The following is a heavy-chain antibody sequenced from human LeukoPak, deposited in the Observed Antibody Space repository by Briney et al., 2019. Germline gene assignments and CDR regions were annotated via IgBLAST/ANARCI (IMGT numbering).Heavy chain of an antibody. J-gene: IGHJ6*03. D-gene: IGHD6-6*01. CDR2: INHSGST. CDR3: ARSSIVARRGYYYMDV. Sequence: SETLSLTCAVYGGSFSGYYWSWIRQPPGKGLEWIGEINHSGSTNYNPFLKSRVTISVDTSKNQFPLKLSSVTAADTAVYYCARSSIVARRGYYYMDVWGKGTTVTVSS. V-gene: IGHV4-34*01. CDR1: GGSFSGYY.